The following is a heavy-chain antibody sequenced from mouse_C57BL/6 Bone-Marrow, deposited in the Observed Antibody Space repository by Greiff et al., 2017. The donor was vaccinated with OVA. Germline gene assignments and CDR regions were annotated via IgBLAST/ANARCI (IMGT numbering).Heavy chain of an antibody. V-gene: IGHV1-74*01. Sequence: QVQLKQPGAELVKPGASVKVSCKASGYTFTSYWMHWVKQRPGQGLEWIGRIHPSDSDTNYNQKFKGKATLTVDKSSSTAYMQLSSLTSEDSAVYYCAIRAPYYYGSSYDYWGQGTTLTVSS. J-gene: IGHJ2*01. D-gene: IGHD1-1*01. CDR1: GYTFTSYW. CDR3: AIRAPYYYGSSYDY. CDR2: IHPSDSDT.